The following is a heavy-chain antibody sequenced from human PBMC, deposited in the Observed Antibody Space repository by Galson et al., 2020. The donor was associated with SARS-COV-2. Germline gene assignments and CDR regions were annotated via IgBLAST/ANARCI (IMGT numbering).Heavy chain of an antibody. CDR2: ISSSSSYK. D-gene: IGHD6-19*01. CDR3: ARDRGSYTSGWYLLCDY. J-gene: IGHJ4*02. V-gene: IGHV3-21*01. CDR1: GFTFSSYS. Sequence: GGSLRLSCAASGFTFSSYSMNWVRQAPGKGLEWVSSISSSSSYKYYADSVKGRFTISRDNAKNTLYLQMNSLRAEDTAVYYCARDRGSYTSGWYLLCDYRGRGTPVIVFS.